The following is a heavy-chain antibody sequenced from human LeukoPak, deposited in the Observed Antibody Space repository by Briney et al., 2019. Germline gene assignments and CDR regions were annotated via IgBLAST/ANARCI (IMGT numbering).Heavy chain of an antibody. CDR3: ARGWRPEYFDY. V-gene: IGHV4-59*12. CDR2: IYYSGST. J-gene: IGHJ4*02. D-gene: IGHD2-21*02. CDR1: GGSISSYY. Sequence: SETLSLTCTVSGGSISSYYWNWVRQPPGKGLEWIAYIYYSGSTSYNPSLKSRVTISVDTSKNQFSLKLSSVTAADTAVYYCARGWRPEYFDYWGQGTLVTVSS.